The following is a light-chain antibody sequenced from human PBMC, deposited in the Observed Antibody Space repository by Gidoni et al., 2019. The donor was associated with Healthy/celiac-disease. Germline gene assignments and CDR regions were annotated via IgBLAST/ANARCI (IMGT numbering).Light chain of an antibody. CDR1: QSVSSY. V-gene: IGKV3-11*01. Sequence: ETVLTQSPATLSLSPGERATLSCRASQSVSSYLAWYQQKPGQAPRLLIYDASNRATGIPARFSGSGSGTDFTLTISSLEPEDFAFYYCQQRSNWPKTFGQGTKVEIK. CDR3: QQRSNWPKT. J-gene: IGKJ1*01. CDR2: DAS.